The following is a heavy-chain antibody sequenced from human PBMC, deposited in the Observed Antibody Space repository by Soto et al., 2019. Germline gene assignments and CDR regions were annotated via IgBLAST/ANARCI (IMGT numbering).Heavy chain of an antibody. D-gene: IGHD5-18*01. CDR1: GFTFTSYG. Sequence: QAHLVESGGGVVQPGRSLRLSCAASGFTFTSYGMHWVRQAPGTRLEWVAVISYDGGLQHYADSVKGRFTISRDNSKNMWLLQMNSLRAEDTAVYYCVSDRGYGHASVPYSWGKGTLVSVSS. CDR2: ISYDGGLQ. J-gene: IGHJ4*02. CDR3: VSDRGYGHASVPYS. V-gene: IGHV3-30*03.